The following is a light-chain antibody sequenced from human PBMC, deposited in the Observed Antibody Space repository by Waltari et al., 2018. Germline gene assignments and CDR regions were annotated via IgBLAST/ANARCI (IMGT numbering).Light chain of an antibody. CDR1: SGHSTNV. J-gene: IGLJ3*02. Sequence: QLVLTQSPSASASLGASVKLTCTLSSGHSTNVLAWLQQQPEKGPRFLMKVNSDGSHTKGDEIPDRFSGSSSGAERYLTISSLQSEDEADYYCQTGGHGTWVFGGGTTLTVL. CDR2: VNSDGSH. CDR3: QTGGHGTWV. V-gene: IGLV4-69*01.